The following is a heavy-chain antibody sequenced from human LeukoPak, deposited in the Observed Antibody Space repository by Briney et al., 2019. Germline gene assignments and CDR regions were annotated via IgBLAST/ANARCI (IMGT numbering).Heavy chain of an antibody. CDR2: IYYSGTT. CDR1: GGSMNSTSYY. V-gene: IGHV4-39*01. D-gene: IGHD6-13*01. CDR3: ARLGYSTGWYNY. Sequence: SETLSLTCTVSGGSMNSTSYYWGWLRQPPGKGPGWIANIYYSGTTYYNPSLKSRVTISVDMSKNQFSLKLRSVTAADTAVYYCARLGYSTGWYNYWGPGTLVTVSP. J-gene: IGHJ4*02.